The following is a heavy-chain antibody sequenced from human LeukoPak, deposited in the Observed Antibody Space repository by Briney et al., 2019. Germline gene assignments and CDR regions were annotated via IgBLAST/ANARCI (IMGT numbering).Heavy chain of an antibody. CDR2: FSSGGST. J-gene: IGHJ4*02. D-gene: IGHD2-2*01. Sequence: PGGSLSLSCAASGFTVSSNYMRGVRQAPGGGLEGVSVFSSGGSTSYAESVKGRFTISRDNSKNTLYLQMNSLRAEDTAVYYCARVYSIVVVPASRIFDYWGQGTLVTVSS. V-gene: IGHV3-66*01. CDR3: ARVYSIVVVPASRIFDY. CDR1: GFTVSSNY.